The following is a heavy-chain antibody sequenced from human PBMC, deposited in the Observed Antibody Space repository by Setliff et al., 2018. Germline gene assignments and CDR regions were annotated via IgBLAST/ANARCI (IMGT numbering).Heavy chain of an antibody. D-gene: IGHD6-13*01. Sequence: PGGSLRLSCAASGFTFSSYSMNWVRQAPGKGLEWVSSISSSSSYIYYADSVKGRFTISRDNAKNSLYLQMNSLRAEDTAVYYCARDMNSSSWYFIGSEWGQGTLVTVSS. CDR3: ARDMNSSSWYFIGSE. CDR2: ISSSSSYI. J-gene: IGHJ4*02. V-gene: IGHV3-21*01. CDR1: GFTFSSYS.